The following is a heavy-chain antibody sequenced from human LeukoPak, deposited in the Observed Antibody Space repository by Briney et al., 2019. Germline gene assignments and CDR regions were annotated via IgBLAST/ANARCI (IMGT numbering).Heavy chain of an antibody. V-gene: IGHV4-4*02. Sequence: SETLSLTCAVSGGSISSTEWYTWVRQPPGQGLEWIGEIHHSGGTNYNVSLKSRVTISLDKSKNQFSPDLTSMTAADTAVYYCATRWVLTGEPYWGQGTLVTVSS. CDR3: ATRWVLTGEPY. D-gene: IGHD7-27*01. CDR1: GGSISSTEW. J-gene: IGHJ4*02. CDR2: IHHSGGT.